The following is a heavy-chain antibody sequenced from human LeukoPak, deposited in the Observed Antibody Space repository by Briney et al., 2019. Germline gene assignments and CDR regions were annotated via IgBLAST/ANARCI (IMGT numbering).Heavy chain of an antibody. CDR1: GFTISSAW. V-gene: IGHV3-15*01. CDR2: IKSKTDGGTT. CDR3: ANPGFWSGYRLDFDY. D-gene: IGHD3-3*01. Sequence: GGSLRLSCAASGFTISSAWMTWVRQAPGKGLEWVGRIKSKTDGGTTDYAAPVKGRFIISRDDSKNTLYLQMNSLKTEDTAVYYCANPGFWSGYRLDFDYWGQGTLVTVSS. J-gene: IGHJ4*02.